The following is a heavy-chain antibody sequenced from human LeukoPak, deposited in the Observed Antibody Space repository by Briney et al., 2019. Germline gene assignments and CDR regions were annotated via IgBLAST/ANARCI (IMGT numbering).Heavy chain of an antibody. V-gene: IGHV4-39*07. D-gene: IGHD5-24*01. CDR1: GGSISSSSYY. Sequence: TSETLSLTCTVSGGSISSSSYYWGWIRQPPGKGLEWIGSIYYSGSTYYNPSLKSRVTISVDTSKNQFSLKLSSVTAADTAVYYCARGQRDGYHNSPDYWGQGTLVTVSS. CDR2: IYYSGST. CDR3: ARGQRDGYHNSPDY. J-gene: IGHJ4*02.